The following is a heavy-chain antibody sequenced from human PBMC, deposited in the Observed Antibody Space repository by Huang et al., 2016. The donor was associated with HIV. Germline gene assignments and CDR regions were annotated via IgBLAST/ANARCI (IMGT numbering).Heavy chain of an antibody. D-gene: IGHD1-7*01. Sequence: LVASGGGVVQPGGSRRLSCAGSTATFNAYGMSWVRQRAGQGLEWVANIKQDGSEKYYMDSVEGRFNISRDNVKKLLFLEMNNLRVADTAVYYCATKASAMDIWGQGTTVIVSS. CDR1: TATFNAYG. CDR2: IKQDGSEK. J-gene: IGHJ6*02. V-gene: IGHV3-7*01. CDR3: ATKASAMDI.